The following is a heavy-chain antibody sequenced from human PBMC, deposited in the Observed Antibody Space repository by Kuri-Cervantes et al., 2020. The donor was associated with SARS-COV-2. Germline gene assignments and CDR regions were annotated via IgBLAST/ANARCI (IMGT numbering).Heavy chain of an antibody. D-gene: IGHD1-7*01. CDR2: IVVGSGNT. CDR3: AAPITGTTDYYYYYGMDV. V-gene: IGHV1-58*02. J-gene: IGHJ6*02. CDR1: GFNFTSYA. Sequence: SVKVSCKASGFNFTSYAMQWVRQARGQRLEWIGWIVVGSGNTNYAQKFQERVTITRDMSTSTAYMELSSLRSEDTAVYYCAAPITGTTDYYYYYGMDVWGQGTTVTVSS.